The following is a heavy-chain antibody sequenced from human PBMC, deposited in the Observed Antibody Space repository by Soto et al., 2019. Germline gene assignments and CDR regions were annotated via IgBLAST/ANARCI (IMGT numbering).Heavy chain of an antibody. CDR3: AGVRAEMATIGWFDP. CDR1: GFTFSDYY. Sequence: GGSLRLSCAASGFTFSDYYMSWIRQAPGKGLEWVSYISSSSSYTNYADSVKGRFTISRDNAKNSLYLQMNSLRAEDTAVYYCAGVRAEMATIGWFDPWGQGTLVTVSS. CDR2: ISSSSSYT. D-gene: IGHD5-12*01. J-gene: IGHJ5*02. V-gene: IGHV3-11*06.